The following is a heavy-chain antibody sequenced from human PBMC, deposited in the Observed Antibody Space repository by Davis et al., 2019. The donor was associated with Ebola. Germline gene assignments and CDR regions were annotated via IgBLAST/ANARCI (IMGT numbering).Heavy chain of an antibody. CDR1: GYSFTTYW. CDR2: IYPGDSVT. Sequence: GESLKISCKGSGYSFTTYWVAWVRQMPGKGLEWMGIIYPGDSVTRYSPSFQGQVTISADKSINTAYLQWTSLKASDTAVYYCARRGTDFWSGYQYWGQGALVTVSS. CDR3: ARRGTDFWSGYQY. V-gene: IGHV5-51*01. J-gene: IGHJ4*02. D-gene: IGHD3-3*01.